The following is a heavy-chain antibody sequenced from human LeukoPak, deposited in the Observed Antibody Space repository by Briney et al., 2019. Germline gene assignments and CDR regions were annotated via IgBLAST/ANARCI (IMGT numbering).Heavy chain of an antibody. D-gene: IGHD3-10*01. CDR3: ARNGRVRRVVKDLFEY. CDR2: VSPYNGNT. J-gene: IGHJ4*02. V-gene: IGHV1-18*01. CDR1: GYTFTDYD. Sequence: ASVKVSCKTSGYTFTDYDITWVRQAPGQGLEWMGRVSPYNGNTYYSQRFQDRVTITRDTSTGTAYMDLRNLRTDDTAMYYCARNGRVRRVVKDLFEYWGQGTLVAVSS.